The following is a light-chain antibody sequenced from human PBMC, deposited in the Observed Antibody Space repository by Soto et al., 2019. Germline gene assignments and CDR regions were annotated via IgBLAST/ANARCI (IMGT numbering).Light chain of an antibody. CDR2: DAS. CDR1: QSVNSN. J-gene: IGKJ4*01. V-gene: IGKV3-15*01. Sequence: EIVMKQSPATLSVSPGERATLSCRASQSVNSNLAWYRQKPGQAPRLLISDASTRATGVPARFSGSGSGKEFTLTISSLQSEDSGIYYCQQYNFWPPLTFGGGTKVEIK. CDR3: QQYNFWPPLT.